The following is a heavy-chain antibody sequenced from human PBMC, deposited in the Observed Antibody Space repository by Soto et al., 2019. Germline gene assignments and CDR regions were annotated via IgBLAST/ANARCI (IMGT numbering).Heavy chain of an antibody. CDR2: IIPIFGTA. J-gene: IGHJ4*02. V-gene: IGHV1-69*12. CDR3: ARVDPLELQKPDY. CDR1: GGTFSSYA. Sequence: QVQLVQSGAEVKKPGSSVKVSCKASGGTFSSYAISWVRQAPGQGLEWMGGIIPIFGTANYAQKFQGRVTITADDSASTADRELSSLRSEDTAVYYCARVDPLELQKPDYWGQGTLVTVSS. D-gene: IGHD1-7*01.